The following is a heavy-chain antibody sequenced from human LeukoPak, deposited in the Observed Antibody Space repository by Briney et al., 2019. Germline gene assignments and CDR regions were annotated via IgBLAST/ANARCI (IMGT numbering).Heavy chain of an antibody. V-gene: IGHV4-34*01. D-gene: IGHD1-26*01. CDR3: ARDLGGDSGSYGFNWFDP. J-gene: IGHJ5*02. Sequence: PSETLSVTCAVYGGSLSGHYWSWIRQPPGRGLEWIGEINHRGSTNYNPSLKSRVTISVDTSKKQFSLKLSSVTAADTAVYYCARDLGGDSGSYGFNWFDPWGQGTLVTVPS. CDR2: INHRGST. CDR1: GGSLSGHY.